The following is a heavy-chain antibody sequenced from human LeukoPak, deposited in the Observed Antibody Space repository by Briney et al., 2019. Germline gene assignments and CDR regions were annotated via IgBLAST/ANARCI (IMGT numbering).Heavy chain of an antibody. V-gene: IGHV1-8*01. J-gene: IGHJ6*02. Sequence: GASVKVSCKASGYTFTSYDINWVRQGTGQGLEWMGWMNPNSGSIQSAQKFLDRVTMTRDTSINTAYMELGSLRFEDTAVYYCARGMGYYYGMDVWGQGTTVTVSS. CDR1: GYTFTSYD. CDR3: ARGMGYYYGMDV. D-gene: IGHD3-16*01. CDR2: MNPNSGSI.